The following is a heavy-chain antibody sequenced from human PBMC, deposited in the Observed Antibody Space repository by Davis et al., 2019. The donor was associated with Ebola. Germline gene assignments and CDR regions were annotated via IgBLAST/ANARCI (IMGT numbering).Heavy chain of an antibody. CDR3: VRGSDAYKNGY. J-gene: IGHJ4*02. CDR2: ISNGGRT. V-gene: IGHV4-59*02. CDR1: GGSVGSDY. Sequence: SETLSLTCSVSGGSVGSDYWSWIRQSPGKGLERIAFISNGGRTIYNPSLRGRVTISIDTSKNQFSLEVRSVTAAETAFYYCVRGSDAYKNGYWGQGTLVTVSS. D-gene: IGHD1-26*01.